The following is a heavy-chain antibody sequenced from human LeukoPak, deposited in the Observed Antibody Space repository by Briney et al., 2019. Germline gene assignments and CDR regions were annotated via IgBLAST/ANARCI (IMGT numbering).Heavy chain of an antibody. J-gene: IGHJ2*01. CDR1: GFTFSAYA. CDR3: AKYRGAAVNSWRFDL. V-gene: IGHV3-23*01. Sequence: GGSLRLSCAASGFTFSAYAMSWVRQVPGEGLEWVSTISNGGGMTYYADSVKGRFTISRDNSKNTLYLQMNSLRADDTAVYYCAKYRGAAVNSWRFDLWGRGTLVTVSS. CDR2: ISNGGGMT. D-gene: IGHD1-26*01.